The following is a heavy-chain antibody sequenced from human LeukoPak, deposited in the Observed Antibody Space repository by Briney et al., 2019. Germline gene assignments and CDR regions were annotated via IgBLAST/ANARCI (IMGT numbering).Heavy chain of an antibody. V-gene: IGHV6-1*01. J-gene: IGHJ4*02. CDR1: GDSVSSNSVT. CDR3: TRGWGQWLVLVYFDY. D-gene: IGHD6-19*01. CDR2: TYYRSKWYN. Sequence: SQTLSLTCVISGDSVSSNSVTWNWIRQSPSRGLEWLGKTYYRSKWYNDYAESVKSRITINPDTSKNQFSLQLNSVTPEDTAVYYCTRGWGQWLVLVYFDYWGQGTLVTASS.